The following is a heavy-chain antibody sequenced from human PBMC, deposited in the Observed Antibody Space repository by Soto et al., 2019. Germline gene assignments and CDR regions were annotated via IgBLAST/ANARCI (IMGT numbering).Heavy chain of an antibody. CDR2: NKHSGST. CDR3: ARKGILGYYDFWSGYSQTSYYYYGMDV. CDR1: GGALSGFY. J-gene: IGHJ6*02. Sequence: PSGAPSPPLAVYGGALSGFYWGGVRPPPGKGRGGVGGNKHSGSTNYNPSLKSRVTISVDTSKNQFSLKLSSVTAADTAVYYCARKGILGYYDFWSGYSQTSYYYYGMDVWGQGTTVTVSS. D-gene: IGHD3-3*01. V-gene: IGHV4-34*01.